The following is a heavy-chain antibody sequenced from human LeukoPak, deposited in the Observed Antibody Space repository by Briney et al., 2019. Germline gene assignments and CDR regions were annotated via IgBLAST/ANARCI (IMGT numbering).Heavy chain of an antibody. CDR2: IGIGGDT. CDR1: GFTFRSYD. V-gene: IGHV3-13*01. D-gene: IGHD2-15*01. J-gene: IGHJ4*02. Sequence: GGSLGLSCAASGFTFRSYDMHWVRQATEKGLEWVSAIGIGGDTYYPGSVKGRFTISRENAKNSLYLQMNSLRAGDTAVYYCVRQATPHGHFDYWGQGILVTVSS. CDR3: VRQATPHGHFDY.